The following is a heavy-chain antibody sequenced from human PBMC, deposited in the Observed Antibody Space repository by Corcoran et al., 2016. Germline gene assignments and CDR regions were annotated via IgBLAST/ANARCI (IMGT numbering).Heavy chain of an antibody. CDR3: ARDPSELYSGSYRRPYYFDY. V-gene: IGHV3-48*04. D-gene: IGHD1-26*01. CDR2: ISSSSSTI. Sequence: DVQLVESGGGLLQPGGSLRHSCAASGFTFSSYSMNWVRQAPGKGLEWVSYISSSSSTIYYAHSVKGRFTISRDNAKNPLYLQMNSLRAEETALYYCARDPSELYSGSYRRPYYFDYWGQGTLVTVSS. CDR1: GFTFSSYS. J-gene: IGHJ4*02.